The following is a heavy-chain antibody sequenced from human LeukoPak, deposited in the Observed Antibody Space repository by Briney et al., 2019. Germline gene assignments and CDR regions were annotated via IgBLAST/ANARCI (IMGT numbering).Heavy chain of an antibody. J-gene: IGHJ4*02. CDR2: IYYSGST. Sequence: PSETLSLTCTVSDGSISSYYWSWIRQPPGKGLEWIGYIYYSGSTNYNPSLKSRVTISVDTSKNQFSLKLRSVTAADTAVYYCARVTGYVIEDYFDYWGQGTLVTVSS. CDR1: DGSISSYY. V-gene: IGHV4-59*01. D-gene: IGHD3-22*01. CDR3: ARVTGYVIEDYFDY.